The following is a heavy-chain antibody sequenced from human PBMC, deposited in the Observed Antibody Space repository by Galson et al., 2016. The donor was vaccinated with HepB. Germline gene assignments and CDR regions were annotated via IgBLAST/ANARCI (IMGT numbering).Heavy chain of an antibody. CDR2: ISWNSGSI. Sequence: SLRLSCAASGFTFDGYAMHWVRQTPGKGLEWVSGISWNSGSIGYADSVKGRFIISRDNAKNSLYLQMNSLRPEDTALYYCAKVDRWRYDAFDIWGQGTMVTVS. V-gene: IGHV3-9*01. J-gene: IGHJ3*02. CDR3: AKVDRWRYDAFDI. CDR1: GFTFDGYA. D-gene: IGHD3/OR15-3a*01.